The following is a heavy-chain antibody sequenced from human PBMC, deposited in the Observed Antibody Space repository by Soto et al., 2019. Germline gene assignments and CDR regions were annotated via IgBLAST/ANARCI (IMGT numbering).Heavy chain of an antibody. CDR3: ARGDFSSGSYYNPTPTWFDP. V-gene: IGHV4-39*01. CDR2: IYFSGTT. D-gene: IGHD3-10*01. Sequence: ASETLSLTCNVSGGSIRSSSYYWAWIRQPPGKGLEWIGTIYFSGTTYYNPSLKSRVTISVDTSKNQFSLKLSSVTATDTAVYYCARGDFSSGSYYNPTPTWFDPWGQGTLVTVSS. CDR1: GGSIRSSSYY. J-gene: IGHJ5*02.